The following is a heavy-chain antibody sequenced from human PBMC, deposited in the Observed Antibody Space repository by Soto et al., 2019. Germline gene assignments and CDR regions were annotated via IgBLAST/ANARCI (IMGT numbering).Heavy chain of an antibody. D-gene: IGHD6-19*01. Sequence: LRLSFAASVFTFSDYYMSWIRQAPGKGLEWVSYISSSSSYTNYADSVKGRFTISRDNAKNSLYLQMNSLRAEDTAVYYCARDFGRAGPYYGMDVWGQGTTVTVSS. J-gene: IGHJ6*02. CDR2: ISSSSSYT. CDR3: ARDFGRAGPYYGMDV. V-gene: IGHV3-11*06. CDR1: VFTFSDYY.